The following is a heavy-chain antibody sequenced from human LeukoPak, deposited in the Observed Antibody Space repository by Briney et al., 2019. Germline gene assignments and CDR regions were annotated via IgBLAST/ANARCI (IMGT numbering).Heavy chain of an antibody. CDR2: ISYDGSNK. CDR3: ERDKMERIQLWPTYDYYYYGMDV. CDR1: GFTFSSYA. D-gene: IGHD5-18*01. J-gene: IGHJ6*02. V-gene: IGHV3-30-3*01. Sequence: GRSLRLSCAASGFTFSSYAMHWVRQAPGKGLEWVAVISYDGSNKYYADSVKGRFTISRDNSKNTLYLQMNSLRAEDTAVYYCERDKMERIQLWPTYDYYYYGMDVWGQGTTVTVSS.